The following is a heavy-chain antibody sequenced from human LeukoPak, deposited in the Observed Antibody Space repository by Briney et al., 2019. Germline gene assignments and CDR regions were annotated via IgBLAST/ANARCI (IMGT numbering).Heavy chain of an antibody. V-gene: IGHV4-31*03. CDR3: ARDRSGSYSSSYWFDP. Sequence: PSETLSLTCTVSGGSFSSGDYYWRWIRQHPGKGLEWIGYIYHSGNTYYNPSLKRRVIMSVDTSKNQFSLKLSSVTAADTAVYYCARDRSGSYSSSYWFDPWGQGTLVSVSS. CDR2: IYHSGNT. D-gene: IGHD6-6*01. CDR1: GGSFSSGDYY. J-gene: IGHJ5*02.